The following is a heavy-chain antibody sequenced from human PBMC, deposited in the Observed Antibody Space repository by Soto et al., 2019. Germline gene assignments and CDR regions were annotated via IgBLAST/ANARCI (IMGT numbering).Heavy chain of an antibody. CDR2: IYYSGST. J-gene: IGHJ4*02. Sequence: SETLSLTCTVSGGSISSYYWSWIRQPPGKGLEWIGYIYYSGSTNYNPSLKSRVTISVDTSKNQFSLKLSSVTAADTAVYYCARDRRAGPFDSSGYFGFDYWGQGTLVTVSS. CDR1: GGSISSYY. CDR3: ARDRRAGPFDSSGYFGFDY. V-gene: IGHV4-59*01. D-gene: IGHD3-22*01.